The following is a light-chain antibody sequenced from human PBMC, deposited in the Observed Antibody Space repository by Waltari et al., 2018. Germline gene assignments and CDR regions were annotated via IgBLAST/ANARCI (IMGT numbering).Light chain of an antibody. CDR3: QQYYSTPWT. J-gene: IGKJ1*01. CDR1: QSVLYSSNNKSY. Sequence: DIVMTQSPDSLAVSLGERATINCKSSQSVLYSSNNKSYLAWYQHKPVQPPKLLIYWAATRESGVPDRFSGSGSGTDFTLTISSLQAEDVAVYYCQQYYSTPWTFGQGTKVEI. CDR2: WAA. V-gene: IGKV4-1*01.